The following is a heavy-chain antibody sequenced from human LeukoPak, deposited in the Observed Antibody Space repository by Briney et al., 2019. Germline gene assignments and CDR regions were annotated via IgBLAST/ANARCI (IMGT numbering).Heavy chain of an antibody. CDR1: GGSVSRGSYY. Sequence: SETLSLTCTVSGGSVSRGSYYWSWTRQPPGKGLEWIGYIHHSGTTNYSPSLKSRVTISVDMSKNQFFLNLTSVTAADTAVYYCARGRLRATYWGQGTLVTVPS. CDR3: ARGRLRATY. CDR2: IHHSGTT. V-gene: IGHV4-61*01. J-gene: IGHJ4*02. D-gene: IGHD2-21*02.